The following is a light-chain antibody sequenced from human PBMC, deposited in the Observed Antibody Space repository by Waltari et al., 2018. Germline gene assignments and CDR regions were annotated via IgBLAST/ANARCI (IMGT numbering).Light chain of an antibody. Sequence: EIVMTQSPATLSVSPGDRATLPCRASQSVASNLAWYQLEPGQAPRLLSYGASTRATGIPARFSGSGSGTEFTLTISSLQSEDFVVYYCQQYNNWPPWTFGQGTKVEIK. V-gene: IGKV3-15*01. CDR3: QQYNNWPPWT. CDR2: GAS. CDR1: QSVASN. J-gene: IGKJ1*01.